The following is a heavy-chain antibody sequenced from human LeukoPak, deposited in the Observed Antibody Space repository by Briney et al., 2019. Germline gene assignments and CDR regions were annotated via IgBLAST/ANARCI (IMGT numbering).Heavy chain of an antibody. Sequence: PSETLSLTCTVSGGSISSSSYYWGWIRQPPGKGLEWIGSIYYSGSTYYNPSLKSRVTILADSSKNQFSLKLSSVTAADTAVYYCGRGFYSSGWYNWFDPWGQGILVTVSS. CDR2: IYYSGST. J-gene: IGHJ5*02. D-gene: IGHD6-19*01. CDR3: GRGFYSSGWYNWFDP. V-gene: IGHV4-39*07. CDR1: GGSISSSSYY.